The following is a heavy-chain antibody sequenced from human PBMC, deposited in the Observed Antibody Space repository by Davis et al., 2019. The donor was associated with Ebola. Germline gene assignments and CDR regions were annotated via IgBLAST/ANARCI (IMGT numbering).Heavy chain of an antibody. V-gene: IGHV4-39*01. CDR1: GGSISSSSYY. D-gene: IGHD5-24*01. J-gene: IGHJ3*02. CDR3: ARARWLQPDAFDI. Sequence: PSETLSLTCTVSGGSISSSSYYWGWIRQPPGKGLEWIGSIDYSGSTYYNASLKSRVTISVDTSKNQFSLKLSSVTAADTAVYYCARARWLQPDAFDIWGQGTMVTVSS. CDR2: IDYSGST.